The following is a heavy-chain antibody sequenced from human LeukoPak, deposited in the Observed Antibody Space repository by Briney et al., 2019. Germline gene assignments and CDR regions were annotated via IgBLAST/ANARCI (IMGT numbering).Heavy chain of an antibody. CDR1: GGSVSSGNYY. CDR2: INYSGDT. J-gene: IGHJ4*02. Sequence: SETLSLTCTVSGGSVSSGNYYWSWIRQPPGKGLEWIGYINYSGDTNYNPSLKGRVTISVDTSKNQVSLKLSSVTAADTAVYYCARDPSGYFNYWGQGTLVTVSS. CDR3: ARDPSGYFNY. D-gene: IGHD3-22*01. V-gene: IGHV4-61*01.